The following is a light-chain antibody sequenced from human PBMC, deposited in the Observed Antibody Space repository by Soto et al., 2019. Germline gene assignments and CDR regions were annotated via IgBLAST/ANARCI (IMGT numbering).Light chain of an antibody. Sequence: IVLTQSPGTLSLSPGERATLSCRASQSVSTRHLAWYQQKPGQAPRLLMYGAFIRATGIPARISGSGSGTDFSLTISRLEPEDFAVYYCHEYGSSPWSFGQGTTVEVK. V-gene: IGKV3-20*01. CDR2: GAF. CDR1: QSVSTRH. CDR3: HEYGSSPWS. J-gene: IGKJ1*01.